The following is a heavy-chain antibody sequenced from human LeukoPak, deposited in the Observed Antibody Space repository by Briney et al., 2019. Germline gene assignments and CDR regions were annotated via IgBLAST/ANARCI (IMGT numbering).Heavy chain of an antibody. D-gene: IGHD6-13*01. CDR1: GGSISGHY. CDR3: ARVRSAAATNAFDY. V-gene: IGHV4-59*11. J-gene: IGHJ4*02. CDR2: IFYSGRT. Sequence: SETLSLTCTVSGGSISGHYWSWIRQPPGRGPEWIGYIFYSGRTNYNPSLKSRVTMSVDTSKNQFSLQLSSVTAADTAVYYCARVRSAAATNAFDYCGQGTLVTVSS.